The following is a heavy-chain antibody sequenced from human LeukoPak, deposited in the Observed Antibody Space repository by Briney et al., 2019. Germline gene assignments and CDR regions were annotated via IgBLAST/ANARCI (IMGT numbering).Heavy chain of an antibody. CDR2: ISGSGSST. CDR3: ATVIPRYSGSSVGAFDI. CDR1: GFTFGDYS. V-gene: IGHV3-23*01. D-gene: IGHD1-26*01. J-gene: IGHJ3*02. Sequence: PGGSLRLSCTPSGFTFGDYSVSWVRQAPGKGLEWVSGISGSGSSTYYADSVRGRFTISRDNSKNTLYLEMNSLRAEDTAVYYCATVIPRYSGSSVGAFDIWGQGTMVIVSS.